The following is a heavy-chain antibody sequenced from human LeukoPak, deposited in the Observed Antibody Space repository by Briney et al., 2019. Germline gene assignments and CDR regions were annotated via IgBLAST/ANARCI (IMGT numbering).Heavy chain of an antibody. CDR2: FHYSGST. CDR3: ARGVAAPGTGGLSWFDP. D-gene: IGHD6-13*01. J-gene: IGHJ5*02. V-gene: IGHV4-59*01. CDR1: GGSISSYY. Sequence: SETLSLTCSVSGGSISSYYWSWIRQPPGKGLEWIGYFHYSGSTNYNPSLKSRVTISVDTSKNQFSLKLNSVTAADTAVYYCARGVAAPGTGGLSWFDPWGQGTLVTVSS.